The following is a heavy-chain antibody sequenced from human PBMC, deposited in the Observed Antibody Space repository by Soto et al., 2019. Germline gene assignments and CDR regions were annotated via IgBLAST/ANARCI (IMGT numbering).Heavy chain of an antibody. V-gene: IGHV3-43*01. Sequence: GGSLRLSCAASGFTFDDYTMHWVRQAPGKGLEWVSLISWDGGSTYYADSVKGRFTISRDNSKNSLYLQMNSLRTEDTALYYCAKDKAVGITGDTYFDYWGQGTLVTVSS. J-gene: IGHJ4*02. CDR3: AKDKAVGITGDTYFDY. CDR1: GFTFDDYT. CDR2: ISWDGGST. D-gene: IGHD7-27*01.